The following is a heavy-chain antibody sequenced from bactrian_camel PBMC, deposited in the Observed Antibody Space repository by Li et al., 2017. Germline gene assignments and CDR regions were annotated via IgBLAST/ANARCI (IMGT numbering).Heavy chain of an antibody. CDR2: IISSGGST. D-gene: IGHD7*01. V-gene: IGHV3S1*01. Sequence: HVQLVESGGGLVQPGGSLRLSCVASGLSFSTYWMSWVRQAPGKGLEWVSGIISSGGSTYYADSVKGRFTASRDNAKNTLYLELKSLKAEDTAMYYCANHLGFWSTYYFSYWGQGTQVTVS. CDR1: GLSFSTYW. CDR3: ANHLGFWSTYYFSY. J-gene: IGHJ6*01.